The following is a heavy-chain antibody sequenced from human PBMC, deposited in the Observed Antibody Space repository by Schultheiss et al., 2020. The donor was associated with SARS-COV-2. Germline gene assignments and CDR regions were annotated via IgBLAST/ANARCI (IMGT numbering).Heavy chain of an antibody. CDR1: GGSISSSSYY. D-gene: IGHD3-10*01. V-gene: IGHV4-39*01. CDR2: IYYSGST. J-gene: IGHJ4*02. CDR3: ARTMVRVQPFDY. Sequence: GSLRLSCTVSGGSISSSSYYWGWIRQPPGKGLEWIGSIYYSGSTYYNPSLKSRVTISVDTSKNQFSLKLSSVTAADTAVYYCARTMVRVQPFDYWGQGTLVTVSS.